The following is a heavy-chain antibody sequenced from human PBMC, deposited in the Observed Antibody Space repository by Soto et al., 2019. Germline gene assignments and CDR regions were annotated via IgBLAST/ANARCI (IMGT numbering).Heavy chain of an antibody. CDR1: GFTFSSYA. J-gene: IGHJ4*02. Sequence: GGSLRLSCAASGFTFSSYAMSWVRQAPGKGLEWVSAISGSGGSTYYADSVKGRFTISRDNSKNTLYLQMNSLRAEDTAVYYCANGVVAATGPFDYWGQGTLVTVSS. CDR2: ISGSGGST. D-gene: IGHD2-15*01. V-gene: IGHV3-23*01. CDR3: ANGVVAATGPFDY.